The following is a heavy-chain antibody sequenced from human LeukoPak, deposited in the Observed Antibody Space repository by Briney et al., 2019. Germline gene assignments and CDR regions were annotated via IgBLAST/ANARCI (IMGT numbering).Heavy chain of an antibody. J-gene: IGHJ4*02. V-gene: IGHV4-59*08. Sequence: SETLSLTCTVSGGSISSYYWSWIRQPPGKGLEWIGYIYYSGSTNYNPSLKSRVTISVDTSKNQFSLKLSSVTAADTAVYYCARHGIYYDILTGYYPRYYFDYWGQGTLVTVSS. CDR1: GGSISSYY. D-gene: IGHD3-9*01. CDR2: IYYSGST. CDR3: ARHGIYYDILTGYYPRYYFDY.